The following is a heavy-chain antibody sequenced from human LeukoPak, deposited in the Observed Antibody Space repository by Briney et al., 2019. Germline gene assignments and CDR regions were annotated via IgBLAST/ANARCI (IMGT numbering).Heavy chain of an antibody. CDR3: ARDPGGHIDY. D-gene: IGHD4-23*01. J-gene: IGHJ4*02. Sequence: PSETLSLTCAVYGGSFSGYYWSWIRQPPGKGLEWIGEINHSGSTNYNPSLKSRVTISVDTSKNQFSLKLSSVTAADTAVYYCARDPGGHIDYWGQGTLVTVSS. CDR1: GGSFSGYY. CDR2: INHSGST. V-gene: IGHV4-34*01.